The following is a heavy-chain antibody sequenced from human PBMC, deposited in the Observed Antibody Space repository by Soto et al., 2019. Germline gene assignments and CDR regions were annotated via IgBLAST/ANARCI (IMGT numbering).Heavy chain of an antibody. D-gene: IGHD2-15*01. CDR3: AKTGYCSVGSCYFFVY. J-gene: IGHJ4*02. V-gene: IGHV3-30*18. CDR1: GFTFSSYG. Sequence: PGGSLRLSCAASGFTFSSYGMHWVRQAPGKGLEWVAVISYDGSNKYYADSVKGRFTISRDNSKNTLYLQMNSLRAEDTAVYYCAKTGYCSVGSCYFFVYGGQEPLATASS. CDR2: ISYDGSNK.